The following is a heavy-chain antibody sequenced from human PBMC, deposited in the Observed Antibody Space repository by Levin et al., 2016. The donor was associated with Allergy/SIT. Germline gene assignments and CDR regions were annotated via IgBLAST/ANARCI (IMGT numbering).Heavy chain of an antibody. CDR2: ISWNSGTI. V-gene: IGHV3-9*01. CDR3: LAAHYGSTF. J-gene: IGHJ4*02. CDR1: GFTFDDYA. D-gene: IGHD3-10*01. Sequence: SLKISCVASGFTFDDYAMNWVRQAPGKGLEWVSGISWNSGTIVYADSVKGRFTISRDNAKNSLYLQMNSLRAEDTAVYYCLAAHYGSTFWGQGTVVTVSS.